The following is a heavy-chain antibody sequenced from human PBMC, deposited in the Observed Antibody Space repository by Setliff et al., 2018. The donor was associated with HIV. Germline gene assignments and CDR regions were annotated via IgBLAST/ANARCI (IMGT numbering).Heavy chain of an antibody. CDR3: ATNAFWDGYFFDY. Sequence: SETLSLTCSVFGGSISSGDYYWSWLRQHPGKGLEWIGYIYHSGTTYYNPSLKSQVTISLDRSKNQFSLKLRSVTAADTAIYYCATNAFWDGYFFDYWGQGTLVTVSS. CDR1: GGSISSGDYY. J-gene: IGHJ4*02. CDR2: IYHSGTT. D-gene: IGHD3-3*01. V-gene: IGHV4-31*01.